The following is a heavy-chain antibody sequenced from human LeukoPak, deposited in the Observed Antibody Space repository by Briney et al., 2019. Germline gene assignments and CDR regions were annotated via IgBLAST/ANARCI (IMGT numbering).Heavy chain of an antibody. CDR3: ARDAGRPYSSSSDVDY. V-gene: IGHV3-21*01. CDR2: ISSSSSYI. J-gene: IGHJ4*02. CDR1: GFTFSSYS. D-gene: IGHD6-6*01. Sequence: GGSLSLSCAASGFTFSSYSMNWLRQAPGKGLEWVSSISSSSSYIYYADSVKGRFTISRDNAKTSLYLQMNSLRAEDTAVYYCARDAGRPYSSSSDVDYWGQGTLVTVSS.